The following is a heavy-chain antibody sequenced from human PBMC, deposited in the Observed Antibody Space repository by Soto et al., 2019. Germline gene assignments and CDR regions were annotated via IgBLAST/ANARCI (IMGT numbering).Heavy chain of an antibody. CDR3: ARHLXESSSGSNRPLANWLDH. CDR1: GGSLSRHY. Sequence: PGEPLCLTCAVFGGSLSRHYWSWIRQSPGKGLEWMGEINHRGSTNYNPSLKSRVTLSVDTSKNQISLRLRSVTAADTAEYYCARHLXESSSGSNRPLANWLDHWGQGTLVTVSS. D-gene: IGHD6-19*01. V-gene: IGHV4-34*01. J-gene: IGHJ5*02. CDR2: INHRGST.